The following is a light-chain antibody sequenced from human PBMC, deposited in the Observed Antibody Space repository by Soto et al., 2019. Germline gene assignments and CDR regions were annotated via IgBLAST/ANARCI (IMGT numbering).Light chain of an antibody. CDR1: SSNIGSNF. V-gene: IGLV1-47*01. CDR3: AAWDNSLRWV. J-gene: IGLJ3*02. CDR2: RTD. Sequence: QSVLSQPPSASGAPGQRVTISCSGISSNIGSNFVYWYQQLPGTAPKLLIYRTDQRPSGVPDRFSGSKPGASASLVISGLRSEDEADYYCAAWDNSLRWVFGGGTKVTVL.